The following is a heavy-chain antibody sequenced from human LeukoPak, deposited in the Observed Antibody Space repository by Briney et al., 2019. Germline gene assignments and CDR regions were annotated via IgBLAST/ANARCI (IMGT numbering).Heavy chain of an antibody. CDR1: GFTFDDYA. CDR3: AKDMVYQLLVGDAFDI. J-gene: IGHJ3*02. Sequence: GRSLRLSCAASGFTFDDYAMHWVWQAPGKGLEWVSGISWNGGSIAYADSVKGRFTISRDNAKNSLYLQMDSLRAEDMALYYCAKDMVYQLLVGDAFDIWGQGTMVTVSS. D-gene: IGHD2-2*01. CDR2: ISWNGGSI. V-gene: IGHV3-9*03.